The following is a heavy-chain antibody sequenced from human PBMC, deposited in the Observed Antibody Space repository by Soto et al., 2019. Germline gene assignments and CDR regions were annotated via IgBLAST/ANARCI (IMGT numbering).Heavy chain of an antibody. V-gene: IGHV1-18*04. CDR2: ISVYHGTT. CDR1: GYNLLNYG. D-gene: IGHD3-22*01. Sequence: ASVKVSCKTSGYNLLNYGMSWVGQAPGRGPEWMGWISVYHGTTIYAQKFQGRVTMTRDTSTHTFYMELSSLRSEDTAMYYCARVGYSSTGTTFHYHGLDVWGQGTTVTVSS. CDR3: ARVGYSSTGTTFHYHGLDV. J-gene: IGHJ6*02.